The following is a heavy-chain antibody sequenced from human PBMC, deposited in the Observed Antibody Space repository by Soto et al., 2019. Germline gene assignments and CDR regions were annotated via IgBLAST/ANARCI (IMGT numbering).Heavy chain of an antibody. J-gene: IGHJ6*02. CDR3: ARGAEYQLLSRDYFYGMDV. Sequence: AGGSLRLSSGASRFTFNSHGMHWVRRAPGKGLEWVAVISYEGSNNFYAESVKGRFTISRDNSKNTLYLQMNSLRREDTAVYYCARGAEYQLLSRDYFYGMDVWGQGTTVTVSS. V-gene: IGHV3-30*03. D-gene: IGHD2-2*01. CDR2: ISYEGSNN. CDR1: RFTFNSHG.